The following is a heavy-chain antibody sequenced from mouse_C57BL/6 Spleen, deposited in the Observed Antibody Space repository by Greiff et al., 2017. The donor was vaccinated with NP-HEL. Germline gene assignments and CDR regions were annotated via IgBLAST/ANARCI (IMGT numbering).Heavy chain of an antibody. CDR1: GYTFTSYW. Sequence: VQLQQPGAELVRPGSSVKLSCKASGYTFTSYWMDWVKQRPGQGLEWIGNIYPSDSETHYNQKFKDKATLTVDKSSSTAYMQLSSLTSEDSAVYYCARESPYYYGSSGYVDVWGTGTTVTVSS. CDR3: ARESPYYYGSSGYVDV. D-gene: IGHD1-1*01. V-gene: IGHV1-61*01. CDR2: IYPSDSET. J-gene: IGHJ1*03.